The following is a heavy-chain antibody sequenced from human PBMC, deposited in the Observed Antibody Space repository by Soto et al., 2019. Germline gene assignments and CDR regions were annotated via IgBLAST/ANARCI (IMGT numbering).Heavy chain of an antibody. CDR2: MNPNSGNT. Sequence: QVQLVQSGAEVKKPGASVKVSCKASGYTFTSYDMYWVRQATGQGLEWMGWMNPNSGNTGYEQKFQGRVTMTRNTSISTAYMELSSLRSADTAVYYCLAASGYYFDYWGQGTLVTVSS. D-gene: IGHD6-13*01. V-gene: IGHV1-8*01. J-gene: IGHJ4*02. CDR3: LAASGYYFDY. CDR1: GYTFTSYD.